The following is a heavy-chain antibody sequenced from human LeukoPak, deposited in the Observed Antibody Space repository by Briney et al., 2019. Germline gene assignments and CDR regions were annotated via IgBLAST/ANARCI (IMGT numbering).Heavy chain of an antibody. CDR2: IYTSGST. D-gene: IGHD3-22*01. J-gene: IGHJ3*02. CDR1: GGSMSSGSYY. Sequence: SQTLSLTCTVSGGSMSSGSYYWSWIRQPAGKGLEWIGRIYTSGSTNYNPSLKSRVTISVDTSKNQFSLKLSSVTAADTAVYYCARDRPSYYYDSRTDAFDIWGQGTMVTVSS. CDR3: ARDRPSYYYDSRTDAFDI. V-gene: IGHV4-61*02.